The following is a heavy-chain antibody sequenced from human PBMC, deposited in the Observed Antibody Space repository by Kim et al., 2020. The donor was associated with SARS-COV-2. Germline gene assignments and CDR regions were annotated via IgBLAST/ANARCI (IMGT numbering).Heavy chain of an antibody. V-gene: IGHV3-15*01. Sequence: GTTDYAAPVKGRFTISRDDSKNTLYLQMNSLKTEDTAVYYCTAYNGGDDYWGQGTLVTVSS. CDR3: TAYNGGDDY. D-gene: IGHD1-1*01. CDR2: GTT. J-gene: IGHJ4*02.